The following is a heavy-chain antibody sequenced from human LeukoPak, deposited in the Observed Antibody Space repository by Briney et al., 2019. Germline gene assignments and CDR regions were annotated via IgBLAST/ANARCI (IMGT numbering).Heavy chain of an antibody. V-gene: IGHV3-9*01. CDR2: ISWNSGSI. CDR3: AKATRLYGDYVYLQH. CDR1: GFTFDDYA. Sequence: GGSLRLSCAASGFTFDDYAMHWVRQAPGKGLEWVSGISWNSGSIGYADSVKGRFTISRDNAKNSLYLQMNSLRAEDTALYYCAKATRLYGDYVYLQHWGQGTLVTVSS. J-gene: IGHJ1*01. D-gene: IGHD4-17*01.